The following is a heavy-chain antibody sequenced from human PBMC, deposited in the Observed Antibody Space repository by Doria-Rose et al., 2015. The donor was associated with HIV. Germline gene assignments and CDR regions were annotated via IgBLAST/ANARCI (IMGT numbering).Heavy chain of an antibody. CDR1: GGSFSGYY. V-gene: IGHV4-34*01. J-gene: IGHJ6*02. D-gene: IGHD1-1*01. CDR3: ARGLLRGGWNDVDYYYGMDV. CDR2: INHSGST. Sequence: QVQLQQWGAGLVKPSETLSLTCAVFGGSFSGYYWSWIRQPPGKGLEWIGVINHSGSTNYKTYPKSRVTISLDTSKNLFSLKLSSVTAADTAVYYCARGLLRGGWNDVDYYYGMDVWGQGTTVTVSS.